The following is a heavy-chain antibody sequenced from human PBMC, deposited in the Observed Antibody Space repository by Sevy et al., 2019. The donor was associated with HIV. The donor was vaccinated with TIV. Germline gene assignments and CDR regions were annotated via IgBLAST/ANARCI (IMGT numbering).Heavy chain of an antibody. Sequence: GGSLRLSCAASGFTFNNYWIHWVRQAPGKGLVWVSSITNDGSSTGYAGSVEGRFTLSRENAKNTVYLQMDSLRAEDTAMYYWVRDRGLSTPFDYWGQGALVTVSS. CDR1: GFTFNNYW. V-gene: IGHV3-74*01. J-gene: IGHJ4*02. CDR3: VRDRGLSTPFDY. D-gene: IGHD3-16*02. CDR2: ITNDGSST.